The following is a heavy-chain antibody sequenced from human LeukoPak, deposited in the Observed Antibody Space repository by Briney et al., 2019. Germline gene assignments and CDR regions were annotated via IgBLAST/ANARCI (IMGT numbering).Heavy chain of an antibody. V-gene: IGHV1-8*01. CDR3: ASILSYSSGWYYYYYGMDV. Sequence: ASVKVSCKASGYTFTSYDINWVRQATGQGLEWTGWMNPNSGNTGYAQKFQGRVTMTRNTSISTAYMELSSLRSEDTAVYYCASILSYSSGWYYYYYGMDVWGQGTTVTVSS. D-gene: IGHD6-19*01. CDR1: GYTFTSYD. J-gene: IGHJ6*02. CDR2: MNPNSGNT.